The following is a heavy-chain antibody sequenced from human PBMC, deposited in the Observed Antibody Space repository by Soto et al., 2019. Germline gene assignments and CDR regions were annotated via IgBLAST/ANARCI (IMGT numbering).Heavy chain of an antibody. CDR2: IKEDGSEK. J-gene: IGHJ4*02. Sequence: GGSLRLSCAVSGFILGKYWMSWVRQVPGEGLEWVANIKEDGSEKYYVDSVKGRFTISRDNAKNSVYLQMNSLRVEDTAVYFCAREGSGYEQLDYWGQGTPVTVSS. D-gene: IGHD5-12*01. V-gene: IGHV3-7*03. CDR1: GFILGKYW. CDR3: AREGSGYEQLDY.